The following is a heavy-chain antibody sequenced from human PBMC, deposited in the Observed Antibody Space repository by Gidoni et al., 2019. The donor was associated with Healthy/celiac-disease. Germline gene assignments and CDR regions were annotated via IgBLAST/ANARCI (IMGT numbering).Heavy chain of an antibody. Sequence: EVQLLESGGGLVQPGWSLRLSCAASGFTFSSYAMSWVRQAPGKGLEWVSAISGSGGSTYYADSVKGRFTISRDNSKNTLYLQMNSLRAEDTAVYYCVRGYANYYGMDVWGQGTTVTVSS. CDR1: GFTFSSYA. J-gene: IGHJ6*02. V-gene: IGHV3-23*01. D-gene: IGHD2-2*01. CDR2: ISGSGGST. CDR3: VRGYANYYGMDV.